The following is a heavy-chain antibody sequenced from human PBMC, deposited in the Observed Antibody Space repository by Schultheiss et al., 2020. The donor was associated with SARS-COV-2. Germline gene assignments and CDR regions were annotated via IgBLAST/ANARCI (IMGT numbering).Heavy chain of an antibody. CDR1: GFTFSSYN. J-gene: IGHJ6*02. Sequence: GGSLRLSCAASGFTFSSYNMNWVRQAPGKGLEWVSYISSSGSTIYYADSVKGRFTISRDNAKNSLYLQMNSLRAEDTAVYYCARNGEVVAAAYYYYYGMDVWGQGTTVTVSS. V-gene: IGHV3-48*04. CDR2: ISSSGSTI. D-gene: IGHD2-15*01. CDR3: ARNGEVVAAAYYYYYGMDV.